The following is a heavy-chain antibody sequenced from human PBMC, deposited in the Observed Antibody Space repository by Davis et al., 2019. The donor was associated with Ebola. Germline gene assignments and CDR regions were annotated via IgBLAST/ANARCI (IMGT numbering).Heavy chain of an antibody. CDR1: GFSFSTYD. V-gene: IGHV3-13*01. J-gene: IGHJ6*02. CDR3: ARGVAGRVRGVPWAMDV. D-gene: IGHD3-10*01. CDR2: IGTAGDT. Sequence: AGSLTLSCAASGFSFSTYDMHWVRQATGKGLEWVSAIGTAGDTYYPGSVKGRFTISRENAKKSLYLQMNSLGAGDTAVYYCARGVAGRVRGVPWAMDVWGQGTTVTVSS.